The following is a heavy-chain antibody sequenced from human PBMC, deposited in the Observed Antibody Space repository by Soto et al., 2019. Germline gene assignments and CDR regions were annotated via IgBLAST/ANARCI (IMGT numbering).Heavy chain of an antibody. Sequence: QVQLVQSGAEVKKPGASVKVSCKASGYTFTSYGISWVRQAPGQGLEWMGWISAYNGNTNYAQKLQGRVTMTTDTSTSTAYMELRSLRSGDTAVYYCARSDYYDSSGYRADFDYWGQGTLVTVSS. CDR1: GYTFTSYG. CDR2: ISAYNGNT. V-gene: IGHV1-18*01. J-gene: IGHJ4*02. D-gene: IGHD3-22*01. CDR3: ARSDYYDSSGYRADFDY.